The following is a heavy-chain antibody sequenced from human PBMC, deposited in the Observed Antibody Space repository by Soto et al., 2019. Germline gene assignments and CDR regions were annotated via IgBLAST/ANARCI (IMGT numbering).Heavy chain of an antibody. CDR3: ARGLAVPAAMRVYYYMDV. D-gene: IGHD2-2*01. J-gene: IGHJ6*03. CDR2: INPSGGST. Sequence: ASVKVSCKASGYTFTSYYMHWVRQAPGQGLEWMGIINPSGGSTSYAQKFQGRVTMTRDTSTSTVYMELSSLRSEDTAVYYCARGLAVPAAMRVYYYMDVWGKGTTVTVSS. CDR1: GYTFTSYY. V-gene: IGHV1-46*03.